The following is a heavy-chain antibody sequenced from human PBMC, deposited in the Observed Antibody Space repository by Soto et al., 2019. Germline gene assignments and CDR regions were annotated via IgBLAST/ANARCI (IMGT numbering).Heavy chain of an antibody. V-gene: IGHV3-23*01. J-gene: IGHJ4*02. D-gene: IGHD3-22*01. CDR2: ISGSGGST. CDR3: AKDIRPRDSSGYCFDY. CDR1: GFTFSSYA. Sequence: PGGSLRLSCAASGFTFSSYAMSWVRQAPGKGLEWVSAISGSGGSTYYADSVKGRFTISRDNSKNTLYLQMNSLRAEDTAVYYCAKDIRPRDSSGYCFDYWGQGTLVTV.